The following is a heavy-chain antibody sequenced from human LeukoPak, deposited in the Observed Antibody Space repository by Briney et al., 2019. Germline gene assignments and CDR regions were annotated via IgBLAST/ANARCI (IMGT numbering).Heavy chain of an antibody. V-gene: IGHV3-23*01. Sequence: PGGSLRLSCAASGFTFSSYAMSWVRQAPGKGLEWVSAISGSGGSTYYADSVKGRFTISRDNSNNMLYLQMNSLRAEDTAVYYCAKSLYYYDSSGYFPVSFDYWGQGTLVTVSS. D-gene: IGHD3-22*01. J-gene: IGHJ4*02. CDR3: AKSLYYYDSSGYFPVSFDY. CDR2: ISGSGGST. CDR1: GFTFSSYA.